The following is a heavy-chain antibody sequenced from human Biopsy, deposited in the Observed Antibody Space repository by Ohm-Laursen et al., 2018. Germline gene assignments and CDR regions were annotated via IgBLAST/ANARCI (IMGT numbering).Heavy chain of an antibody. CDR1: GDSVSSGSFY. D-gene: IGHD6-19*01. Sequence: GTLSLTCAVSGDSVSSGSFYWTWIRQPPGQGLEYIGYIYDRGSTANYNPSLGSRVTMSVDMPKNQFSLKLSSVTAADAAIYYCARGMRSSGWPYFDSWGQGTLVTVSS. J-gene: IGHJ4*02. CDR2: IYDRGSTA. V-gene: IGHV4-61*01. CDR3: ARGMRSSGWPYFDS.